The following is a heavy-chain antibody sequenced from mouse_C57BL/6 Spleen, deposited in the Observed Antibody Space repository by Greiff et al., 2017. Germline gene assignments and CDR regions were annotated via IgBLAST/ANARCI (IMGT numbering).Heavy chain of an antibody. CDR1: GYSFTSYY. CDR3: ARIGPITTVVATGRYFDV. CDR2: IYPGSGNT. Sequence: QVQLQQSGPELVKPGASVKISCKASGYSFTSYYIHWVKQRPGQGLEWIGWIYPGSGNTKYNEKFKGKATLTADTSSSTAYMQLSSLTSEDSAVYYCARIGPITTVVATGRYFDVWGTGTTVTVSS. V-gene: IGHV1-66*01. D-gene: IGHD1-1*01. J-gene: IGHJ1*03.